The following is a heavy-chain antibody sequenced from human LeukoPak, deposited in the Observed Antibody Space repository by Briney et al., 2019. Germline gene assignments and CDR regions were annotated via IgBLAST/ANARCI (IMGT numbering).Heavy chain of an antibody. CDR2: IYTSGST. CDR1: GGSISSGSYY. V-gene: IGHV4-61*02. D-gene: IGHD3-10*01. Sequence: SATLSLTCTVSGGSISSGSYYWSWIRQPAGKGLEWIGRIYTSGSTNYNPSLKSRVTISVDTSKNQFSLKLSSVTAADTAVYYCARDSFYYGSGPWGQGTLVTVSS. J-gene: IGHJ5*02. CDR3: ARDSFYYGSGP.